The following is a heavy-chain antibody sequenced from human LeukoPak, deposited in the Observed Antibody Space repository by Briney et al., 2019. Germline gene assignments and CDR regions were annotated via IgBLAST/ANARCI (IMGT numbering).Heavy chain of an antibody. CDR1: GFTFSSYG. D-gene: IGHD6-13*01. Sequence: QAGGSLRLSCAASGFTFSSYGMSWVRQAPGKGLEWVSAISGSGGSTYYADSVKGRFTISRDNSKNTLYLQMNSLRAEDTAVYYCAKDGSVQQLVHVYWGQGTLVTVSS. CDR3: AKDGSVQQLVHVY. V-gene: IGHV3-23*01. CDR2: ISGSGGST. J-gene: IGHJ4*02.